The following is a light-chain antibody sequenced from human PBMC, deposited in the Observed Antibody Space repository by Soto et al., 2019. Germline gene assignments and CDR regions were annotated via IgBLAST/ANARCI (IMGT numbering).Light chain of an antibody. Sequence: QAVVTQEPSVTVSPGGTVTVTCASSTGAVTRNYFASWFQQKSGQAPRALISNTDDKLSWTPARFSGSVLGDKAALTLSGVQPEDEADYYCLLYHGGSWVFGGGTQLTVL. CDR3: LLYHGGSWV. J-gene: IGLJ7*01. CDR2: NTD. V-gene: IGLV7-43*01. CDR1: TGAVTRNYF.